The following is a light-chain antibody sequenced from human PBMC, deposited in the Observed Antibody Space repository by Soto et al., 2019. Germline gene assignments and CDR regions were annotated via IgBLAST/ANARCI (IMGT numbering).Light chain of an antibody. CDR3: QKYDSVPLT. CDR2: GAS. Sequence: DLQMTQSPSSLSASVGDRVTITCRASQGISNYLAWYQQRPGKVPHLMIYGASTLQSGVPSRFSGSGSGTDFTLTISSLQPEDVATYYCQKYDSVPLTFGGGTKVEIK. V-gene: IGKV1-27*01. CDR1: QGISNY. J-gene: IGKJ4*01.